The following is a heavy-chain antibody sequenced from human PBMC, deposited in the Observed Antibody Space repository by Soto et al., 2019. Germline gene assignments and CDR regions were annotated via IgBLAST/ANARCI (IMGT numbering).Heavy chain of an antibody. J-gene: IGHJ6*02. CDR2: ISAYNGNT. CDR1: GYTFTSYG. Sequence: ASVKVSGKASGYTFTSYGISWVRQAPGQGLEWMGWISAYNGNTNYAQKLQGRVTMTTDTSTSTAYMELRSLRSDDTAVYYCARDRDVVVVAAPYYYYYGMDVWGQGTTVTVSS. V-gene: IGHV1-18*04. D-gene: IGHD2-15*01. CDR3: ARDRDVVVVAAPYYYYYGMDV.